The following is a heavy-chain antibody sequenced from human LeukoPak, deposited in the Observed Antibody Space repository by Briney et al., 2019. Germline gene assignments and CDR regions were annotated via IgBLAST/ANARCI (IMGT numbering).Heavy chain of an antibody. D-gene: IGHD3-10*01. J-gene: IGHJ4*02. CDR1: GGSISSGNYY. V-gene: IGHV4-31*03. CDR2: ICYSGSI. Sequence: PSETLSLTCTVSGGSISSGNYYWSWIRQHPGKGLEWIGNICYSGSIYYNPSLKSRVTISVDTSKNQFSLKVSSVTAADTAVYYCARDGTFGHALDYWGQGTLVTVSS. CDR3: ARDGTFGHALDY.